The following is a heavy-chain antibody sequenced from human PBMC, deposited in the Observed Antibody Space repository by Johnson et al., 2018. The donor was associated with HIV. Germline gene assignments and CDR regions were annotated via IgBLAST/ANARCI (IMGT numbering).Heavy chain of an antibody. CDR1: GFTFSDYY. V-gene: IGHV3-30*03. D-gene: IGHD6-13*01. J-gene: IGHJ3*02. Sequence: VQLVESGGGVVQPGRSLRLSCAASGFTFSDYYMSWVRQAPGKGLEWVSIISYDGSNKYYADSVKGRFTISRDNSKNTLYVQMNSLRAEDTAVYYCARGLRGIAAAGTDAFDIWGQGTMVTVST. CDR2: ISYDGSNK. CDR3: ARGLRGIAAAGTDAFDI.